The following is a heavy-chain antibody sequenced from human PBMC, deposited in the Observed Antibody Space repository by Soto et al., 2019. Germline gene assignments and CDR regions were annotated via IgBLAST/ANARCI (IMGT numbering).Heavy chain of an antibody. J-gene: IGHJ6*02. CDR3: ARGRRITIFGTLYYYYGIDV. CDR1: GFTFSSYD. V-gene: IGHV3-13*01. Sequence: GGSLRLSCAASGFTFSSYDMHWVRQATGKGLEWVSAIGTAGDTYYPGSVKGRFTISRENAKNSLYLQMNSLRAGDTAVYYCARGRRITIFGTLYYYYGIDVWGQGTTVTVSS. D-gene: IGHD3-3*01. CDR2: IGTAGDT.